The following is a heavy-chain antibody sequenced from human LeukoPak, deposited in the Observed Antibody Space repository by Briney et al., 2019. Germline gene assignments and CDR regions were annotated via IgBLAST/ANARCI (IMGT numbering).Heavy chain of an antibody. Sequence: ASVKVSCKVSGYTLTELSMHWVRQAPGKGLEWMEGFDPEDGETIYAQKFQGRVTMTEDTSTDTAYMELSSLRSEDTAVYYCATFVGATRSHYYYYYMDVWGKGTTVTVSS. J-gene: IGHJ6*03. CDR3: ATFVGATRSHYYYYYMDV. V-gene: IGHV1-24*01. CDR1: GYTLTELS. CDR2: FDPEDGET. D-gene: IGHD1-26*01.